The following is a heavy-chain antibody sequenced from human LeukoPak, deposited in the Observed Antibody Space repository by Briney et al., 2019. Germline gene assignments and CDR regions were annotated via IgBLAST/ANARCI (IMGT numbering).Heavy chain of an antibody. CDR3: ARAYDTSGYYIAFDI. Sequence: SETLSLTCSVSGGSISSYYWSWIRQHPGKGLEWIGYIYYSGSTNYNPSLKSRVTISVDTSKNQFSLKLSSVTAADTAVYYCARAYDTSGYYIAFDIWGHGTMVTVSS. CDR1: GGSISSYY. D-gene: IGHD3-22*01. CDR2: IYYSGST. V-gene: IGHV4-59*01. J-gene: IGHJ3*02.